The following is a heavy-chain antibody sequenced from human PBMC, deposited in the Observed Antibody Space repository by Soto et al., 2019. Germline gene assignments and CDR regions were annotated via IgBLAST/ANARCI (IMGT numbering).Heavy chain of an antibody. D-gene: IGHD5-18*01. CDR2: ISGSGGST. V-gene: IGHV3-23*01. CDR3: AKGPGYSYGSYYFDY. J-gene: IGHJ4*02. CDR1: GFTFSSYA. Sequence: GGSLRLSCAASGFTFSSYAMSWVRQAPGKGLEWVSAISGSGGSTYYADSVKGRFTISRDNSKNTLYLQMNSLRAEDTAVYYCAKGPGYSYGSYYFDYWGQGTLVTVSS.